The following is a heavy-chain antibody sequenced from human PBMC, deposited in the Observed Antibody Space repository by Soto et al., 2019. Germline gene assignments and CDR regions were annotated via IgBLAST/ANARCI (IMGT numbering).Heavy chain of an antibody. D-gene: IGHD6-6*01. V-gene: IGHV3-33*01. CDR3: ARSLAAFPLYGMDV. J-gene: IGHJ6*02. CDR1: GFTFSSYG. CDR2: IWYDGSNK. Sequence: QVQLVESGGGVVQPGRSLRLSCAASGFTFSSYGMHWVRQAPGKGLEWVAVIWYDGSNKYYADSVKGRFTISRDNSKNTLYLQMYSLRAEDTAVYYCARSLAAFPLYGMDVWGQGTTVTVSS.